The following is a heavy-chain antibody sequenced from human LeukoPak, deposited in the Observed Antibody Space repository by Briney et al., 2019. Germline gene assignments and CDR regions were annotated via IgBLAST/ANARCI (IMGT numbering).Heavy chain of an antibody. CDR1: RCTFSSYS. Sequence: GGSLRLSCAASRCTFSSYSMIWVRQAPGKGLEWVSSISSSSSSIYYADSVKGRFTISRDNAKNSLYLQMNSLRAEDTAVYYCARASKYYYDSSGYPLDYWGQGTLVTVSS. J-gene: IGHJ4*02. CDR2: ISSSSSSI. V-gene: IGHV3-21*01. D-gene: IGHD3-22*01. CDR3: ARASKYYYDSSGYPLDY.